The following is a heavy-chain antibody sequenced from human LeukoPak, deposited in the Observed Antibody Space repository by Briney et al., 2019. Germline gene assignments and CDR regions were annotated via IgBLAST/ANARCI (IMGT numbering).Heavy chain of an antibody. Sequence: GGSLRLSCAASGFIVSSNYMSWVRQAPGKGLEWVSSISATGSHKYYADSMKGRFTISRDNAENSLYLQITSLRVEDTAVFYCARGGIVGASTEYWGQGTLVIVSS. J-gene: IGHJ4*02. V-gene: IGHV3-21*06. CDR2: ISATGSHK. D-gene: IGHD1-26*01. CDR1: GFIVSSNY. CDR3: ARGGIVGASTEY.